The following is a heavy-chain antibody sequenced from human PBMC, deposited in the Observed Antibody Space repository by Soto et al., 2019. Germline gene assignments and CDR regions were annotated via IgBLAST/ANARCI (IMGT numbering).Heavy chain of an antibody. CDR1: GGSISSDY. J-gene: IGHJ4*02. Sequence: SETLSLTCTVSGGSISSDYWSWIRQPAGKGLEWIGRIYISENTHYNPSLRSRVSMSLDTSKNQLSLNLSSATAADTAVYYCARGVGRSSWTAFDSWGQGTLVTVSS. CDR2: IYISENT. D-gene: IGHD6-13*01. CDR3: ARGVGRSSWTAFDS. V-gene: IGHV4-4*07.